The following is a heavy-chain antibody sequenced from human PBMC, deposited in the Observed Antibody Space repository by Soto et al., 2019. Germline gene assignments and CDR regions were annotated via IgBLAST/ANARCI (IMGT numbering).Heavy chain of an antibody. V-gene: IGHV4-34*01. D-gene: IGHD3-10*01. CDR3: ARGLILWFGELSRRGGYYYYMDV. CDR2: INDSGNI. CDR1: GGSFSGYQ. Sequence: QVQLQQWGAGLLKPSETLSLTCAVYGGSFSGYQWSWIRQTPGKGLEWIGEINDSGNINYNPSLRSRVTILVDKAKKQISLKLSSVTDADTAVYFCARGLILWFGELSRRGGYYYYMDVWGKGTTVTVSS. J-gene: IGHJ6*03.